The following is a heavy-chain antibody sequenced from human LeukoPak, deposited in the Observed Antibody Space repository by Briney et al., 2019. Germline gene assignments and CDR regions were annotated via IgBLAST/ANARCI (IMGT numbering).Heavy chain of an antibody. D-gene: IGHD6-19*01. CDR2: IKQDGSEK. V-gene: IGHV3-7*01. J-gene: IGHJ4*02. CDR1: GFSFSSYW. CDR3: ARDRYSSGWTFDY. Sequence: GGSLRLSCAASGFSFSSYWMSWVRQAPGKGLEWVANIKQDGSEKYYVDSVKGRFTISRDNAKNSLYLQMNSLRAEDTAVYYCARDRYSSGWTFDYWGQGTLVTVSS.